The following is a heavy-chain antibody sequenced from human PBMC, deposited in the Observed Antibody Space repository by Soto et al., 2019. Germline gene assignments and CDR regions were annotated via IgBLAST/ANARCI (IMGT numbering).Heavy chain of an antibody. V-gene: IGHV3-30*18. CDR2: ISYDGSNK. CDR3: AKGQVTVVTPGYFQH. D-gene: IGHD2-21*02. J-gene: IGHJ1*01. Sequence: QVQLVESGGGVVQPGRSLRLSCAASGFTFRSNGMHWVRQAPDKGLEWVAIISYDGSNKYYADSVKGRFTISRDNSKNTLYLQMNSLRAEDTALYYCAKGQVTVVTPGYFQHWGQGTLVTVSS. CDR1: GFTFRSNG.